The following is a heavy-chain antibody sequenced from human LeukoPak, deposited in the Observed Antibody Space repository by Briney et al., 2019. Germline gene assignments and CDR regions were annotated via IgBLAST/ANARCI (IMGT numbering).Heavy chain of an antibody. D-gene: IGHD6-13*01. Sequence: GGSLRLSCAASGFTFSSYAMSWVRQAPGKGLEWVSGISGSGDNTYYADSVRGRFTISRDNSKNTLDLQMNSLRAEDTAVYYCAKKRASGWYPHYFDYWGQGTLVTVSS. J-gene: IGHJ4*02. V-gene: IGHV3-23*01. CDR2: ISGSGDNT. CDR3: AKKRASGWYPHYFDY. CDR1: GFTFSSYA.